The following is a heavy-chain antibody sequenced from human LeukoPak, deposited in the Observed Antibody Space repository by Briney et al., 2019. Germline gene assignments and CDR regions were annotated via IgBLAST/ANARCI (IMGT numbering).Heavy chain of an antibody. CDR2: IRYDGSNK. Sequence: PGGSLRLSCAASGFTFSSYGMHWVRQAPGKGLEWVAFIRYDGSNKYYADSVKGRFTISRDNSKNTLYLQMNSLRAEDTAVYYCAKDTGYDSSGPDYWGQGTLVTVSS. J-gene: IGHJ4*02. CDR3: AKDTGYDSSGPDY. V-gene: IGHV3-30*02. CDR1: GFTFSSYG. D-gene: IGHD3-22*01.